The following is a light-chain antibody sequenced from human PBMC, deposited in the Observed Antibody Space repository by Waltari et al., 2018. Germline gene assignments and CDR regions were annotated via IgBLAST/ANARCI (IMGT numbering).Light chain of an antibody. V-gene: IGLV1-47*01. CDR1: SSNIGSNY. CDR3: AAWDDSLSALV. J-gene: IGLJ3*02. Sequence: QSVLTQPPSASGTPGQRVTISCSGSSSNIGSNYVYCYQQLPGTAHKLLIYRNNQRPSGVPDRFSGSTSGTSASLAISGLRSDDEADYYCAAWDDSLSALVFGGGTKLTVL. CDR2: RNN.